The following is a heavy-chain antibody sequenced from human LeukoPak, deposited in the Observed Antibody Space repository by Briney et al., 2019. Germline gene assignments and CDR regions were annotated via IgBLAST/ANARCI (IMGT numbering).Heavy chain of an antibody. CDR2: IYTSGST. Sequence: SETLSLTCTVSGGSISSGSYYWSWIRQPAGKGLEWIGRIYTSGSTNYNPSLKSRVTMSVDTSKNQFSLKLSSVTAADTAVYYCARVKDPGGYYYYYYMDVWGKGTTVTVSS. V-gene: IGHV4-61*02. D-gene: IGHD3-16*01. J-gene: IGHJ6*03. CDR1: GGSISSGSYY. CDR3: ARVKDPGGYYYYYYMDV.